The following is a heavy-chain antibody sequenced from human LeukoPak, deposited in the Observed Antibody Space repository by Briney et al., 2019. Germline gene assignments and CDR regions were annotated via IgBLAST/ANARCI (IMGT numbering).Heavy chain of an antibody. J-gene: IGHJ4*02. CDR1: GFTFSSYW. V-gene: IGHV3-74*01. CDR2: INSDGSST. Sequence: GGSLRLSCAASGFTFSSYWMHWVRQAPGKGLVWVSRINSDGSSTSYADSVKGRFTISRDNAKNSLYLQMNSLRAEDTAVYYCARENRYSSSRDFNYWGQGTLVTVSS. D-gene: IGHD6-13*01. CDR3: ARENRYSSSRDFNY.